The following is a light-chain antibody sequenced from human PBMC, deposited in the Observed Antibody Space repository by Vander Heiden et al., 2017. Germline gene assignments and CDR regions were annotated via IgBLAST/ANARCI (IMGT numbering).Light chain of an antibody. CDR3: QQYDKYWT. Sequence: DVLLTQSPSTLSASLGARVTISCRANQNSDLWLAWYQQRPGNAPQLMIYKASTLQSGVPSRISGSGSGTEFSLTISNLQPEDSAIYYCQQYDKYWTFGPGTRVQVK. V-gene: IGKV1-5*03. J-gene: IGKJ2*01. CDR1: QNSDLW. CDR2: KAS.